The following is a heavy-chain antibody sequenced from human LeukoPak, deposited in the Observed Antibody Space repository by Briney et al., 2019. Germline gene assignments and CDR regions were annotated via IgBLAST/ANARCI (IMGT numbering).Heavy chain of an antibody. CDR1: GFTFSTYW. CDR2: IVSDGSTT. J-gene: IGHJ4*02. Sequence: GRSLRLSCAASGFTFSTYWMHWVRQAPGKGLVWVSRIVSDGSTTTYADSVKGQFTISRDNAKNTLYLQMNSLRAEDTAVYYCGRDSRYSIDSWGQGTLVTVSS. D-gene: IGHD1-14*01. CDR3: GRDSRYSIDS. V-gene: IGHV3-74*01.